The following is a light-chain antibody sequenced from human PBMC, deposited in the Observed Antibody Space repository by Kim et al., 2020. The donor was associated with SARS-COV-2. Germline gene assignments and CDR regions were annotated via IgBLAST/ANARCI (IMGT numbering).Light chain of an antibody. CDR2: AAS. J-gene: IGKJ2*01. CDR1: QTILTY. CDR3: QQSYTPPYT. V-gene: IGKV1-39*01. Sequence: DIQMTQSPSSLSAPVGDTVNITCLASQTILTYLNWYQQNSGTAPKLLIYAASGLHTGVPSRFIGSGSGTHFTLSIGTLQPEDFALYYCQQSYTPPYTFGQGTKLEI.